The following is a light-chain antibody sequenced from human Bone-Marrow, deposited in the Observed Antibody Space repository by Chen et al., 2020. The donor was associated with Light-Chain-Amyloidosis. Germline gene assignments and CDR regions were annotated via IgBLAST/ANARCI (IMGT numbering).Light chain of an antibody. J-gene: IGLJ3*02. V-gene: IGLV3-21*02. Sequence: SYVLIQPLSLSVAPGQTGRITFGGVNRGRIRVHWYQQRPGQAPAVVVYDDGDRPSGVPERFSGSNSGDTATLTISGVEAGDEADYYCQVYNSRSDHPWVFGGGTKLAVL. CDR3: QVYNSRSDHPWV. CDR1: NRGRIR. CDR2: DDG.